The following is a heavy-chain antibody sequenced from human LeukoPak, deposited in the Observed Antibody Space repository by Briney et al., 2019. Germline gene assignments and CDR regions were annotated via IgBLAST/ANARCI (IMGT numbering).Heavy chain of an antibody. CDR2: ISYDGSNK. V-gene: IGHV3-30-3*01. CDR3: ARGHDAFDI. Sequence: HGRSLRLSCAASGFTFSSYAMHRVRQAPGQGLEWVAVISYDGSNKYYADSVKGRFTISRDNSKNTLYLQMNSLRAEDTAVYYCARGHDAFDIWGQGTMVTVSS. CDR1: GFTFSSYA. J-gene: IGHJ3*02.